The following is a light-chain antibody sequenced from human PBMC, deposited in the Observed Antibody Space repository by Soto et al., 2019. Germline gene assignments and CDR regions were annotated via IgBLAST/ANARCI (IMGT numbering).Light chain of an antibody. J-gene: IGLJ2*01. V-gene: IGLV3-21*02. CDR3: QLWDSNSDHVV. Sequence: SYELTQPPSVSGAPGQTARITCGGSNVGSKSVHWYQQKPGQAPVVVVYDDRDRPSRLPERFSGSNSGNTATLTISRVEAGDEADYYCQLWDSNSDHVVFGGGTKVTVL. CDR2: DDR. CDR1: NVGSKS.